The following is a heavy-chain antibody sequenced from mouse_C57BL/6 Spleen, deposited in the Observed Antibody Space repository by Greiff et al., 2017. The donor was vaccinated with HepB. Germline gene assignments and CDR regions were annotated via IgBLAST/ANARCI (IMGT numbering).Heavy chain of an antibody. CDR2: INPYNGDT. J-gene: IGHJ4*01. CDR3: ARDMVEYALDY. V-gene: IGHV1-20*01. Sequence: EVKLMESGPELVKPGDSVKISCKASGYSFTGYFMNWVMQSHGKSLEWIGRINPYNGDTFYNQKFKGKATLTVDKSSSTALMELRSLTSEDSAVYYCARDMVEYALDYWGQGTSVTVSS. D-gene: IGHD2-2*01. CDR1: GYSFTGYF.